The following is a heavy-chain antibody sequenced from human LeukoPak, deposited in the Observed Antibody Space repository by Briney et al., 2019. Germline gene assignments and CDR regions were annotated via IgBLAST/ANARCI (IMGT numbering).Heavy chain of an antibody. Sequence: SVKVSCKTSGGTFSSYAISWVRQAPGQGLEWMGGIIPIFGTANYAQKFQGRVTITADESTSTAYMELSSLRSEDTAVYYCARSSRYSYGLGYWGQGTLVTVSS. D-gene: IGHD5-18*01. J-gene: IGHJ4*02. CDR3: ARSSRYSYGLGY. V-gene: IGHV1-69*13. CDR2: IIPIFGTA. CDR1: GGTFSSYA.